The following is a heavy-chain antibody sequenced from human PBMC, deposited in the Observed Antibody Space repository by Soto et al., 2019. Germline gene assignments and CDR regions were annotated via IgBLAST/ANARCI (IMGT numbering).Heavy chain of an antibody. V-gene: IGHV4-39*01. CDR1: GGSISSSSYD. J-gene: IGHJ5*02. CDR2: IYYSGST. D-gene: IGHD2-2*01. CDR3: ARQHIVVVPATSPWFDP. Sequence: PSETLSLTCTVSGGSISSSSYDWGWSRQPPGKGLEWVGSIYYSGSTYYNPSLKSRVTISVDTSKTQFSLKLSSVTAADTAVYYCARQHIVVVPATSPWFDPWGQGTLVTVSS.